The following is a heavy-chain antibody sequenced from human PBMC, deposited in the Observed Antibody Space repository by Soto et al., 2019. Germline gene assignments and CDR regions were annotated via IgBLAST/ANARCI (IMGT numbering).Heavy chain of an antibody. V-gene: IGHV4-59*01. CDR2: IYYSGST. CDR3: ARVSGRGYSGYAKGFDP. D-gene: IGHD5-12*01. Sequence: PSETLSLTCTVSGGSISSYYWSWIRQPPGKGLEWIGYIYYSGSTNYNPSLKSRVTISVDTSKNQFSLKLSSVTAADTAVYYCARVSGRGYSGYAKGFDPWVQGTLVTVSS. CDR1: GGSISSYY. J-gene: IGHJ5*02.